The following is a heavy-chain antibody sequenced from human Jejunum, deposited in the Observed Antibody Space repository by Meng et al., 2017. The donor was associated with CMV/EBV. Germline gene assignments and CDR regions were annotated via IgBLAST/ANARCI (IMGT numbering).Heavy chain of an antibody. CDR3: ARKLRGGGWFDP. CDR1: DYTFYTHA. D-gene: IGHD3-16*01. V-gene: IGHV1-18*01. J-gene: IGHJ5*02. CDR2: ISPYNGNT. Sequence: QVQLVQSGGEVKKPWASVKVSCKASDYTFYTHAISWVRQAPGQGLEWMGCISPYNGNTKYAQNLQGRVTLTTDISTSTAYMELRSLRSDDTAVYYCARKLRGGGWFDPWGQGTLVTVSS.